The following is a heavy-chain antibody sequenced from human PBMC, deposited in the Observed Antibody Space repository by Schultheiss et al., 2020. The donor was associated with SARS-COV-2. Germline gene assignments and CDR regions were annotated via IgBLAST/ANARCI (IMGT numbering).Heavy chain of an antibody. J-gene: IGHJ5*02. Sequence: GGSLRLSCAASGFTFSSYGMHWVRQAPGKGLEWVSAISGSGGSTYYADSVKGRFTISRDNAKNSLYLQMNSLRAEDTAVYYCARGYGNYGPGWFDPWGQGTLVTVSS. CDR3: ARGYGNYGPGWFDP. V-gene: IGHV3-21*01. CDR1: GFTFSSYG. D-gene: IGHD4-11*01. CDR2: ISGSGGST.